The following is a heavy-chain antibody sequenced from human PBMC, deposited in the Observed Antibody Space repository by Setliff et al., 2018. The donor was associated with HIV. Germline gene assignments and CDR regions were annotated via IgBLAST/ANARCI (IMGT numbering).Heavy chain of an antibody. V-gene: IGHV4-59*11. D-gene: IGHD5-18*01. J-gene: IGHJ4*02. Sequence: SETLSLTCTVSGGSIFSHYWSWIRQPPGKGLEWIGYIYYSGSTNYNPSLKSRVTISVDTSKNQFSLKLSSVTAADTAVYYCASTGGYSYGFFDSWGRGALVTVSS. CDR2: IYYSGST. CDR1: GGSIFSHY. CDR3: ASTGGYSYGFFDS.